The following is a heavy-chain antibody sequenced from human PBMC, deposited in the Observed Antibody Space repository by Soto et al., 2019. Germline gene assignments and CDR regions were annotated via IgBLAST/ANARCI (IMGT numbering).Heavy chain of an antibody. CDR2: FFSDAER. CDR1: GFSLTNGRMG. D-gene: IGHD4-17*01. CDR3: ARMDGDYNYYGLDV. Sequence: SGPTLVNPTETLTLTCSVSGFSLTNGRMGVSWIRQPPGKAPEWLAHFFSDAERSYSTSMQTRLNMYKDSTGSQVVITMTNMAPADTATYYCARMDGDYNYYGLDVWGHGTAVIVSS. J-gene: IGHJ6*02. V-gene: IGHV2-26*01.